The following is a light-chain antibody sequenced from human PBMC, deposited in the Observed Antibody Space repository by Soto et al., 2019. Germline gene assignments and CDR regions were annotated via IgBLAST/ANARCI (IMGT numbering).Light chain of an antibody. J-gene: IGLJ2*01. Sequence: QSVLTQPPSVSGAPGQRVTISCTGSSSNIGAGYDVHWYQHLPGTAPKLLVHGNNDRPSGVPDRFSASKSDTSASLAITGLQVEDEADYYCLSFDSRLSGWVFGGGTKLTVL. CDR1: SSNIGAGYD. V-gene: IGLV1-40*01. CDR3: LSFDSRLSGWV. CDR2: GNN.